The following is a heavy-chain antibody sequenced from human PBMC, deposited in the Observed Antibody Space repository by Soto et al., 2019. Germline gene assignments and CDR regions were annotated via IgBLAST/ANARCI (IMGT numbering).Heavy chain of an antibody. D-gene: IGHD2-2*02. CDR2: ISYDGSNK. Sequence: GGSLRLSCAASGFTFSSYGMHWVRQAPGKGLEWVAVISYDGSNKYYADSVKGRFTISRDNSKNTLYLQMNSLRAEDTAVYYCAKVPATAIPGDYWGQGTLVTVSS. CDR3: AKVPATAIPGDY. CDR1: GFTFSSYG. V-gene: IGHV3-30*18. J-gene: IGHJ4*02.